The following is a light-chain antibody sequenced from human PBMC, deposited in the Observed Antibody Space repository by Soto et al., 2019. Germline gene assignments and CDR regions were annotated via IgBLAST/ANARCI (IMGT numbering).Light chain of an antibody. CDR3: QKYNSAPYT. J-gene: IGKJ3*01. V-gene: IGKV1-27*01. CDR1: QGIGSS. Sequence: DIQMTQSPSSLSASVGDRVTITCRASQGIGSSLAWDQQKPGKAPKLLISGSSTLQSGVPSRFSGSGSGTDFTLTITSLQPEDVGSYYCQKYNSAPYTFGPGTKVDIK. CDR2: GSS.